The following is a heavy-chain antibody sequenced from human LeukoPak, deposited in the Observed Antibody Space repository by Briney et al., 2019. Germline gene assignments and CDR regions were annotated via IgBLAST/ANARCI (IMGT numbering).Heavy chain of an antibody. Sequence: GGSLRLSCAASGFTFSSYAMHWVRQAPGRGLEWVAVISYDGSNKYYADSVKGRFTIPRDNSKNTLYLQMNSLRAEDTAVYYCARDRSIVVVVAATPDYWGQGPWSPSPQ. D-gene: IGHD2-15*01. CDR3: ARDRSIVVVVAATPDY. V-gene: IGHV3-30*04. CDR2: ISYDGSNK. J-gene: IGHJ4*02. CDR1: GFTFSSYA.